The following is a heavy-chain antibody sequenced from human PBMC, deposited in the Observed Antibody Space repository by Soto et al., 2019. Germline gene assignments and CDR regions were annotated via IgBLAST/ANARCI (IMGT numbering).Heavy chain of an antibody. CDR3: ARDKFSWTPGYGMDV. J-gene: IGHJ6*02. Sequence: GGSLRLSCAASGFTFSSYGMHWVRQAPGKGLEWVAVIWYDGSNKYYADSVKGRFTISRDNSKNTLYLQMNSLRAEDTAVYYCARDKFSWTPGYGMDVWGQGTTVTVSS. CDR2: IWYDGSNK. V-gene: IGHV3-33*01. D-gene: IGHD6-13*01. CDR1: GFTFSSYG.